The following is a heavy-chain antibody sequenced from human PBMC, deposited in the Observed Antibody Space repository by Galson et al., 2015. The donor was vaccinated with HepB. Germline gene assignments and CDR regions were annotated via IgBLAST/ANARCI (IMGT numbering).Heavy chain of an antibody. V-gene: IGHV1-2*02. CDR3: ATYYEISTGHHGEFDY. J-gene: IGHJ4*02. CDR1: GYTFTSYY. Sequence: SVKVSCKASGYTFTSYYIYWVRQAPGQGLEWMGWINPNSGGTNYAQKFQGRVTMTRDTSISTAYMQLSRLRSDDTAVYYCATYYEISTGHHGEFDYWGQGTLVIVSS. D-gene: IGHD3-9*01. CDR2: INPNSGGT.